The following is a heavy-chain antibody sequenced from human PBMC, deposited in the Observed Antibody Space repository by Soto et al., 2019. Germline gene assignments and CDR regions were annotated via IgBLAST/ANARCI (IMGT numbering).Heavy chain of an antibody. Sequence: SETLSLTSTDSGGSISISSYYWGWIRQPPGKGLEWIGSIYYSGSTYYNPSLKSRVTISVDTSKNQFSLKLSSVTAADTAVYYCAKHGLTAYMAYYCDLWGRGTLVTVS. V-gene: IGHV4-39*01. J-gene: IGHJ4*02. D-gene: IGHD3-16*01. CDR1: GGSISISSYY. CDR2: IYYSGST. CDR3: AKHGLTAYMAYYCDL.